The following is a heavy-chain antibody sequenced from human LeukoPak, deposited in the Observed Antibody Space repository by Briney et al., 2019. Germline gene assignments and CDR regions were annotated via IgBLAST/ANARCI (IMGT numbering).Heavy chain of an antibody. CDR1: GGSVSSNTNY. Sequence: PSETLSLTCTVSGGSVSSNTNYWGWIRQPPGRGLEWIGSIYYSGSTYYNPSLKSRLTMSVDTSKNQFSLKLSSVTAADTAVYYCARARFEDYYYYYMDVWGKGTTVTVSS. CDR3: ARARFEDYYYYYMDV. V-gene: IGHV4-39*07. CDR2: IYYSGST. D-gene: IGHD3-16*01. J-gene: IGHJ6*03.